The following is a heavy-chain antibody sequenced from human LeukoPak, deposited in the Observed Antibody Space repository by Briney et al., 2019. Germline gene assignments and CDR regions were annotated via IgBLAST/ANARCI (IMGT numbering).Heavy chain of an antibody. V-gene: IGHV1-46*01. D-gene: IGHD3-16*01. CDR1: EYTFTNYY. Sequence: GASVKVSCKASEYTFTNYYMHWVRQAPGQGLEWVGIINPSAGSTSYAPQFHGRVTVTRDTSTSTVYMDLNSLRSEDTAVYFCARAPATYEIDDFWGQGTLVIVSS. J-gene: IGHJ4*02. CDR2: INPSAGST. CDR3: ARAPATYEIDDF.